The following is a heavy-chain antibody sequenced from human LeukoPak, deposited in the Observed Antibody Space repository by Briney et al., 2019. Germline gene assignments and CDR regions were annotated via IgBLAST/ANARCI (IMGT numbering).Heavy chain of an antibody. Sequence: GGSLRLSCAASGFTVSSNYMGWVGQGPGKGLEWVSVIYSGGSTYYADSVKGRFTISRDNSKNTLYLQMTSLRAEDTAVYYCARQYSSSWYSLFDYWGQGTLVTVSS. D-gene: IGHD6-13*01. CDR2: IYSGGST. CDR1: GFTVSSNY. J-gene: IGHJ4*02. V-gene: IGHV3-53*01. CDR3: ARQYSSSWYSLFDY.